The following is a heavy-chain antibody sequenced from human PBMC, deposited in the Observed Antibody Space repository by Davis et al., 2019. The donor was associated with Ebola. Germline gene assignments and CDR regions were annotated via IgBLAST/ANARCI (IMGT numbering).Heavy chain of an antibody. Sequence: GESLKISCAASGFSFRTYAMHWVRQAPGKGLEWVAVVSHSERERFYADSVQGRFTISRDHSENTLYLQMSSLTVDDTAVYYCVRAVFYEVLDYWGQGTPVTVSS. CDR1: GFSFRTYA. J-gene: IGHJ4*02. V-gene: IGHV3-30*04. CDR2: VSHSERER. D-gene: IGHD5/OR15-5a*01. CDR3: VRAVFYEVLDY.